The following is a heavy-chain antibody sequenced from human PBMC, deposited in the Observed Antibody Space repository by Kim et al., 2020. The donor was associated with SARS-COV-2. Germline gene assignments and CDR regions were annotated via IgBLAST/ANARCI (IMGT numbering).Heavy chain of an antibody. CDR1: GGTFSSYA. D-gene: IGHD5-12*01. V-gene: IGHV1-69*13. J-gene: IGHJ6*02. CDR2: IIPIFGTA. CDR3: ARKGGYSGYDYYYYYGMDV. Sequence: SVKVSCKASGGTFSSYAISWVRQAPGQGLEWMGGIIPIFGTANYAQKVQGRVTITADESTSTAYMELSSLISEDTAVYYCARKGGYSGYDYYYYYGMDVWGQGTTVTVSS.